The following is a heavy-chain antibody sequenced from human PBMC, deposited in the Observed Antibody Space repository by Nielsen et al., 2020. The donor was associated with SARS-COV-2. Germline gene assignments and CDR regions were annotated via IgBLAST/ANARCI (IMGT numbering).Heavy chain of an antibody. D-gene: IGHD2-21*01. V-gene: IGHV4-31*03. CDR1: GGSISSGGHY. Sequence: SETLSLTCTVSGGSISSGGHYWTWIRQHPGEGLEWIGCVSFNGDTYYNPSLKSRLTISVDMSKNQFSLKLNSMTAADTAVYYCASQHVMMYYFDNWGQGNLVTVSS. J-gene: IGHJ4*02. CDR3: ASQHVMMYYFDN. CDR2: VSFNGDT.